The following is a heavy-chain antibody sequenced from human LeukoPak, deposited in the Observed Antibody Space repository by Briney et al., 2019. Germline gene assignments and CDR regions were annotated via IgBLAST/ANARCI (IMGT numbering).Heavy chain of an antibody. Sequence: GGSLRLSCAASGFTFRSYSMNWVRQAPGKGLEWVRSISSSSSYIYYADSVKGRFTISRDNAKNSLYLQMNSLRAEDTAVYYCARVTGSSGYYGVDYWGQGTLVTVSS. CDR2: ISSSSSYI. CDR3: ARVTGSSGYYGVDY. J-gene: IGHJ4*02. V-gene: IGHV3-21*01. CDR1: GFTFRSYS. D-gene: IGHD3-22*01.